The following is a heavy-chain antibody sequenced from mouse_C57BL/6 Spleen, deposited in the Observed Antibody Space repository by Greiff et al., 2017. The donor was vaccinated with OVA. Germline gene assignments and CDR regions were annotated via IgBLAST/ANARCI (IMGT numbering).Heavy chain of an antibody. CDR3: AREGDSSGPYAMDY. CDR1: GYTFTSSW. CDR2: IDPSDSYT. V-gene: IGHV1-50*01. Sequence: QVQLQQPGAELVKPGASVKLSCKASGYTFTSSWMQWVKQRPGQGLEWIGEIDPSDSYTNYNQKFKGKATLTVDKSSSTAYMELRSLTSEDTAVYYCAREGDSSGPYAMDYWGQGTSVTVSS. D-gene: IGHD3-2*02. J-gene: IGHJ4*01.